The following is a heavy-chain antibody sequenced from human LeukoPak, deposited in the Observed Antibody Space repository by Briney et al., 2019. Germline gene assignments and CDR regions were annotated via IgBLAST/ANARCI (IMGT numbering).Heavy chain of an antibody. CDR3: ARFIVVVPAATRTHNWFDP. CDR1: GYSITTDYY. J-gene: IGHJ5*02. D-gene: IGHD2-2*01. CDR2: IYHTGST. Sequence: SETLSLTCTVSGYSITTDYYWGWIRQPPGKGLEWFGGIYHTGSTYYNPSLKSRVTISVDTSKNQFSLRLTSVTAADTAVYYCARFIVVVPAATRTHNWFDPWGQGTLVTVSS. V-gene: IGHV4-38-2*02.